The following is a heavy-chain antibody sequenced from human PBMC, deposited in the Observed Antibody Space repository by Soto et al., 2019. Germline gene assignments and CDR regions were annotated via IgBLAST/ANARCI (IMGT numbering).Heavy chain of an antibody. CDR3: AKESTVGSPGDYFDS. V-gene: IGHV3-23*01. J-gene: IGHJ4*02. D-gene: IGHD1-26*01. Sequence: GGSLRLSCAASGFTFSSYDMNWVRQAPGKGLEWVSAIGVYANTYYADSVKGRFTISRDDSRDTVHLQLNSLRVDDTSVYYCAKESTVGSPGDYFDSWGQGTLVTVSS. CDR1: GFTFSSYD. CDR2: IGVYANT.